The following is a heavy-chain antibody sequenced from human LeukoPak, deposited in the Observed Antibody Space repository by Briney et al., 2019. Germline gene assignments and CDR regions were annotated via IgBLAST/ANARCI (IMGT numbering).Heavy chain of an antibody. V-gene: IGHV1-8*01. Sequence: ASVKVSCKASGYTFTSYDINWVRQATGQGLEWMGWMNPNSGNTGYAQKFQGRVTMTRNTSISTAYMGLSSLRSEDTAVYYCASGITLPTGGPADYWGQGTLVTVSS. D-gene: IGHD3-16*01. J-gene: IGHJ4*02. CDR2: MNPNSGNT. CDR3: ASGITLPTGGPADY. CDR1: GYTFTSYD.